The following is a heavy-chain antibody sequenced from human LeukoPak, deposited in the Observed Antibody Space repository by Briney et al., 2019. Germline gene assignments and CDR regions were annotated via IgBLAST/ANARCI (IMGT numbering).Heavy chain of an antibody. Sequence: PSENLSRNRAVYSVSFCGFYWGRLRHPPGRGVVGGSDIYSGGRAYYADSVKGRFTVSRDISKNTVYLQMNSLRAEDTAVYYCAREGSHYYDSSGYYINPFDHWGQGTLATVSS. J-gene: IGHJ4*02. CDR3: AREGSHYYDSSGYYINPFDH. CDR2: IYSGGRA. CDR1: SVSFCGFY. V-gene: IGHV3-53*01. D-gene: IGHD3-22*01.